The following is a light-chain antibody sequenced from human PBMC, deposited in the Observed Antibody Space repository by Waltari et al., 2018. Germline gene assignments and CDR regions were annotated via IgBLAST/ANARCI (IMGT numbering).Light chain of an antibody. CDR3: LQATKFPRT. J-gene: IGKJ1*01. V-gene: IGKV2-24*01. CDR2: KIS. CDR1: QSLVHSNGNTY. Sequence: DIVMTQTPLSSPVTLGQPASISCRSSQSLVHSNGNTYLSWLHQRPGQPPRLLIYKISTRFSGVPDRFSGSGAGTDFTLKISRVEAEDVGIYYCLQATKFPRTFGQGTRLEIK.